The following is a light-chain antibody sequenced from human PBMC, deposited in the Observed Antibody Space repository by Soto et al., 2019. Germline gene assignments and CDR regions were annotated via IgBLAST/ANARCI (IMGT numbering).Light chain of an antibody. CDR1: GSDVGGYKH. CDR3: NSQRSSGTRV. J-gene: IGLJ1*01. CDR2: EVS. V-gene: IGLV2-14*01. Sequence: QSVLTQPASVSGSPGQSITISCTGTGSDVGGYKHVSWYQHHPGKAPKLMIYEVSNRPSGVSNRFSGSKSGYTASLTISGLQAEDEADYYCNSQRSSGTRVFGTGTKVTV.